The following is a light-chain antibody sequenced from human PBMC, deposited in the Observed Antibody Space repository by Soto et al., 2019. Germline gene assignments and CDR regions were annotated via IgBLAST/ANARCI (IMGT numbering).Light chain of an antibody. CDR3: LQYINWPYT. CDR1: QGISTK. CDR2: DAF. Sequence: EIVMTQSPATLSVSPGERATLSCRASQGISTKSAWYQQKPGQVPRLLIYDAFIRATGVPARFSGSGSGTDFTLTISSLQSEDFALYYCLQYINWPYTFGQGTKVDIK. J-gene: IGKJ2*01. V-gene: IGKV3-15*01.